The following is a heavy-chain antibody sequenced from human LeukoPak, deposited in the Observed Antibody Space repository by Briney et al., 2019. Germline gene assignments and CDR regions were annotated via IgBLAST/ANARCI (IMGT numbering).Heavy chain of an antibody. J-gene: IGHJ5*02. V-gene: IGHV3-23*01. CDR3: ASSCGSTLGWFDP. D-gene: IGHD2-15*01. CDR1: RFTFSSYA. CDR2: ISGSGGST. Sequence: PGGSLRLSCAASRFTFSSYAMSWVRQAPGKGLEWVSAISGSGGSTYYADSVKGRFTISRDNSKNTLYLQMNSLRAEDTAVYYCASSCGSTLGWFDPWGQGTLVTVSS.